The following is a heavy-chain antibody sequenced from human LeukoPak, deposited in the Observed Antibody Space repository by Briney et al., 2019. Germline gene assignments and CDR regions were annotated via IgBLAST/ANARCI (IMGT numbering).Heavy chain of an antibody. V-gene: IGHV1-8*01. Sequence: ASVKVSCKASGYTFTSYDINWVRQATGQGLEWMGWMNPNSGNTGYAQKFQGRVTMTRNTSISTAYMELSSPRSEDTAVYYCARGRAARRSVGFDYWGQGTLVTVSS. J-gene: IGHJ4*02. D-gene: IGHD6-6*01. CDR3: ARGRAARRSVGFDY. CDR2: MNPNSGNT. CDR1: GYTFTSYD.